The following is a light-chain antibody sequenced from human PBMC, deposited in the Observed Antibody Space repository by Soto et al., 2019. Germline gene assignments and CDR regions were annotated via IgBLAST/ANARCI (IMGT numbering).Light chain of an antibody. Sequence: LTQPASVSGSPGQSITISCTGTSSDVGGYNYVSWYQQHPGKAPKLMIYEVSNRPSGVSNRFSGPKSGNTASLTISGLQAEDEADYYCSSYTSSSTRVFGTGTKVTVL. CDR3: SSYTSSSTRV. V-gene: IGLV2-14*01. CDR2: EVS. CDR1: SSDVGGYNY. J-gene: IGLJ1*01.